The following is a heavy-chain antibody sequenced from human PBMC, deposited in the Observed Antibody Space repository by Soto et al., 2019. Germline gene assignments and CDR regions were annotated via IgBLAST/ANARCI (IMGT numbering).Heavy chain of an antibody. D-gene: IGHD3-22*01. Sequence: ESVGGVVQPGRSLRLSCAASGFTFSSYAMHWVREAPGKGLEWVAVISYDGSNKYYADSVKGRFTISRDNSKNTLYLQMNSLRAEDTAVYYCARDRDSSGYGWGQGTLVTVSS. J-gene: IGHJ4*02. CDR2: ISYDGSNK. CDR3: ARDRDSSGYG. CDR1: GFTFSSYA. V-gene: IGHV3-30-3*01.